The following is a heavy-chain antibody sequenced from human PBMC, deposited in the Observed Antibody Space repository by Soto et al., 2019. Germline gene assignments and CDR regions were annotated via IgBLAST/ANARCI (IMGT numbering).Heavy chain of an antibody. D-gene: IGHD1-1*01. V-gene: IGHV3-23*01. CDR2: ISGGGANT. Sequence: EVQLLESGGGLVQPGGSLRLSCAASGFIFSSYGMTWVRQVPGRGLEWVSVISGGGANTFYADSVKGRFTISRDNSKNTLYLQLNSLRAEDTAIYYCAKDFWGTTPPVYFDYWGQGTLVTVSS. CDR3: AKDFWGTTPPVYFDY. CDR1: GFIFSSYG. J-gene: IGHJ4*02.